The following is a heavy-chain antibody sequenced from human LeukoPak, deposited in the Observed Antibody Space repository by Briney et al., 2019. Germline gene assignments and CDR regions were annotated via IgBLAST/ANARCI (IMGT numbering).Heavy chain of an antibody. CDR1: GFTFDDYA. Sequence: GGSLRLSWAASGFTFDDYAMHWVRQAPGKGLEWVSGISWNSGSIGYADSVKGRFTISRDNAKNSLYLQMNSLRAEDTAVYYCARDPYSGSYGNYYYYFMDVWGKGTTVTISS. J-gene: IGHJ6*03. D-gene: IGHD1-26*01. CDR3: ARDPYSGSYGNYYYYFMDV. CDR2: ISWNSGSI. V-gene: IGHV3-9*01.